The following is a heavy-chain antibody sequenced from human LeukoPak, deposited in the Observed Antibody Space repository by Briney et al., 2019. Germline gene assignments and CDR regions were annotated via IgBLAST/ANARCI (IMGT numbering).Heavy chain of an antibody. CDR2: IYSGGST. D-gene: IGHD2-15*01. V-gene: IGHV3-53*01. CDR1: GFTVSSNY. J-gene: IGHJ4*02. CDR3: ARLVGITYFDY. Sequence: HPGGSLRLSCAAPGFTVSSNYMSWVRQAPGKGLEWVSVIYSGGSTYHADSVKGRFTISRDNSKNTLFLQMNTLSAEDTAVYYCARLVGITYFDYWGQGTLVTVSS.